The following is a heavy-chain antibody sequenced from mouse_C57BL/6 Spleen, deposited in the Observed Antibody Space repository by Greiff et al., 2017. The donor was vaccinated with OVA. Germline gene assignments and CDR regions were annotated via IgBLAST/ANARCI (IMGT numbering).Heavy chain of an antibody. V-gene: IGHV1-59*01. CDR3: ADGYGEFDY. Sequence: QVQLQQPGAELVRPGTSVKLSCKASGYTFTSYWMHWVKQRPGQGLEWIGVIDPSDSYTNYNQKFKGKATLTVDTSSSTAYMQLSSLTSEDSAVYYCADGYGEFDYWGQGTTLTVSS. D-gene: IGHD2-2*01. CDR2: IDPSDSYT. CDR1: GYTFTSYW. J-gene: IGHJ2*01.